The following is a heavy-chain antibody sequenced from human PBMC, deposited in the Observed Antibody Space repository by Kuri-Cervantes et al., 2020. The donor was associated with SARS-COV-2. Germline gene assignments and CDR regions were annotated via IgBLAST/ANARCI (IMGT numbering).Heavy chain of an antibody. CDR3: AREDSSGYPLWDYYYGKDV. D-gene: IGHD3-22*01. J-gene: IGHJ6*04. CDR2: IDPDGSYT. V-gene: IGHV3-74*01. Sequence: LSRTCAAPGFTFSGHWIHWVRQAPGKGLVWVSRIDPDGSYTNNADSVKGRFTLSRDNAKNSLYLQMNSLRAEDTAVYYCAREDSSGYPLWDYYYGKDVWGEGTTVAVSS. CDR1: GFTFSGHW.